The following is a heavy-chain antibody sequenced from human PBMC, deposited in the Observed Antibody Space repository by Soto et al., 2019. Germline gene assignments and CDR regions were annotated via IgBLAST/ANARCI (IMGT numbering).Heavy chain of an antibody. J-gene: IGHJ5*02. Sequence: QVQLVESGGGVVQPGRSLRLSCAASGFTFTTFGIHWVRQAPGKGLECVAVITYDGSKKYSDSVKGRFTISRDXSEHVXYLHMNSLRTDDTAVYYCAKGPENWDDSNWYDPWGQGTLVTVSS. CDR2: ITYDGSKK. D-gene: IGHD3-16*01. CDR3: AKGPENWDDSNWYDP. V-gene: IGHV3-30*18. CDR1: GFTFTTFG.